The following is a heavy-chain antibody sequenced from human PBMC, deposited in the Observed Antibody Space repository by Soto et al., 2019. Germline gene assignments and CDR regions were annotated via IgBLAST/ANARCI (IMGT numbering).Heavy chain of an antibody. V-gene: IGHV1-69*13. CDR3: ASFIAVAANILIDY. CDR1: GGTFSSYA. J-gene: IGHJ4*02. CDR2: IIPIFGTA. D-gene: IGHD6-19*01. Sequence: ASVKVSCKASGGTFSSYAISWVRQAPGKGLEWMGGIIPIFGTANYAQKFQGRVTITADESTSTAYMELSSLRSEDTAVYYCASFIAVAANILIDYWGQGTLVTVSS.